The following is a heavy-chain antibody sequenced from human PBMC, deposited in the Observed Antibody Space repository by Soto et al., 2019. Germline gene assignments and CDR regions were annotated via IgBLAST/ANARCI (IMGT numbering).Heavy chain of an antibody. CDR2: ISSDGQIT. D-gene: IGHD3-22*01. CDR1: GFTFSADG. V-gene: IGHV3-30*18. Sequence: GGSLRLSCVASGFTFSADGIHWVRQAPGEGRGWVGVISSDGQITYYADSLKGRFTISRDNSRSTLFLQMDSLRPEDTAVYYCAKEIGVSGDLDYSGHGTLVAV. J-gene: IGHJ4*03. CDR3: AKEIGVSGDLDY.